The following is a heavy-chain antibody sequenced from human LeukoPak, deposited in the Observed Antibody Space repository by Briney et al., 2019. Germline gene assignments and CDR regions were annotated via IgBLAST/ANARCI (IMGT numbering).Heavy chain of an antibody. J-gene: IGHJ4*02. V-gene: IGHV4-59*01. CDR2: IYYSGST. CDR3: ARTSSSWTTPFDY. Sequence: SETLSLTCTVSGGSISSYYWSWIRQPPGKGLEWIGYIYYSGSTNYNPSLKSRVTISVDTSKNQFSLKLSFVTAADTAVYYCARTSSSWTTPFDYWGQGTLVTVSS. D-gene: IGHD6-13*01. CDR1: GGSISSYY.